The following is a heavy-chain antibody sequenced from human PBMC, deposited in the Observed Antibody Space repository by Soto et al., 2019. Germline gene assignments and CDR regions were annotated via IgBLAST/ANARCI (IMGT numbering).Heavy chain of an antibody. V-gene: IGHV4-39*01. D-gene: IGHD3-3*01. CDR2: VYYNGFT. CDR3: ARQDDFWSGSNLLDS. J-gene: IGHJ5*01. CDR1: GGSISSTNYY. Sequence: PSETLSLTCTVSGGSISSTNYYWGWIRQPPGKGLEWIGNVYYNGFTYYNPSLKSRVTISVDTSKNHFSLKLTSVTAADTAVYYCARQDDFWSGSNLLDSWGQGTLDTLSS.